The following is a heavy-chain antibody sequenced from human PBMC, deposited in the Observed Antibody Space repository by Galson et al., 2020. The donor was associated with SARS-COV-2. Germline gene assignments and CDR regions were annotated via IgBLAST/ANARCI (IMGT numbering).Heavy chain of an antibody. V-gene: IGHV4-34*01. CDR3: ARDSTVTTGNGMDV. Sequence: SETLSLTCAVYGGSFSGYYWSWIRQPPGKGLEWIGEINHSGSTNYNPSLKSRVTISVDTSKNQFSLKLSSVTAADTAVYYCARDSTVTTGNGMDVWGQGTTVTVSS. J-gene: IGHJ6*02. CDR2: INHSGST. D-gene: IGHD4-17*01. CDR1: GGSFSGYY.